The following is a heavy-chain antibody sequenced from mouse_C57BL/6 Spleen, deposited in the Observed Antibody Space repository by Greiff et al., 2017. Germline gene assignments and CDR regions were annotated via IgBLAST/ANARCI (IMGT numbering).Heavy chain of an antibody. CDR1: GYAFSSSW. CDR2: IYPGDGDT. V-gene: IGHV1-80*01. Sequence: VQLQQSGPELVKPGASVKISCKASGYAFSSSWMNWVKQRPGKGLEWIGQIYPGDGDTNYNGKFKGKATLTADKSSSTAYMQLSSLTSEDSAVYFCARSGTGYYFDYWGQGTTLTVSS. CDR3: ARSGTGYYFDY. J-gene: IGHJ2*01. D-gene: IGHD4-1*01.